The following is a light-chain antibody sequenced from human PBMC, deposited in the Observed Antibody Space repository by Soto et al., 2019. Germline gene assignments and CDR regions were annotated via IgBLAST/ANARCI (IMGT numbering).Light chain of an antibody. Sequence: SQLTQSPSSLSASVGVRVTIACRASQSISSYLTWYHQRPGKAPKLLIYAASSLQSGVPSRFSGSGSGTDFTLTISSLQPEDFATYYCQQSYSTPWTFGQGTKVDIK. CDR1: QSISSY. CDR2: AAS. CDR3: QQSYSTPWT. J-gene: IGKJ1*01. V-gene: IGKV1-39*01.